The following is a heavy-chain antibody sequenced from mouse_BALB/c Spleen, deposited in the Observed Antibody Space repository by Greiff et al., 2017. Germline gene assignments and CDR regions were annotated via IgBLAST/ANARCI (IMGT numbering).Heavy chain of an antibody. CDR3: ARHLYYYGSSYAMDY. D-gene: IGHD1-1*01. Sequence: EVQRVESGGGLVKPGGSLKLSCAASGFAFSSYDMSWVRQTPEKRLEWVAYISSGGGSTYYPDTVKGRFTISRDNAKNTLYLQMSSLKSEDTAMYYCARHLYYYGSSYAMDYWGQGTSVTVSS. V-gene: IGHV5-12-1*01. J-gene: IGHJ4*01. CDR2: ISSGGGST. CDR1: GFAFSSYD.